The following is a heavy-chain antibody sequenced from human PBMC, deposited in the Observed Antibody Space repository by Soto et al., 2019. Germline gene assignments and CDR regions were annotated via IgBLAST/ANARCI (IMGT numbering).Heavy chain of an antibody. CDR1: GYSIISGYY. D-gene: IGHD5-12*01. CDR3: ARVGMVATALARGVDY. J-gene: IGHJ4*02. CDR2: IYHSGST. V-gene: IGHV4-38-2*01. Sequence: PSETLSLTCAVSGYSIISGYYCGWIRQPPGKGLEWIGSIYHSGSTYYNPSLKSRVTISVDTSKNQFSLKLSSVAAADTAVYYCARVGMVATALARGVDYWGQGTLVTVSS.